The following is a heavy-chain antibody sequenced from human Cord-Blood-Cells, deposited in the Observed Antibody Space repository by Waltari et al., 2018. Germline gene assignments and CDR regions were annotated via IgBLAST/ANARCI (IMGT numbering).Heavy chain of an antibody. V-gene: IGHV1-8*01. CDR3: AIDGSYYDAFDI. Sequence: QVQLVQSGAEVKKPGASVKVSCKASGYTFPRYDIYWVRQATGQGLEWMGWMNPNSGNTGYAQKFQGRVTMTRNTSISTAYMELSSLRSEDTAVYYCAIDGSYYDAFDIWGQGTMVTVSS. D-gene: IGHD1-26*01. J-gene: IGHJ3*02. CDR1: GYTFPRYD. CDR2: MNPNSGNT.